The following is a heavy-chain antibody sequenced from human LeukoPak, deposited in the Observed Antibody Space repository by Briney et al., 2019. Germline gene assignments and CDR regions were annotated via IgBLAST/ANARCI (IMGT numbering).Heavy chain of an antibody. CDR1: GGSFSGYY. J-gene: IGHJ6*02. V-gene: IGHV4-34*01. CDR3: ARDGSYRYCSSTSCYGYYYYGMDV. D-gene: IGHD2-2*01. Sequence: PSETLSLTCAVYGGSFSGYYWSWIRQPPGKGLEWIGEINRSGSTNYNPSLKSRVTISVDTSKNQFSLKLSSVTAADTAVYYCARDGSYRYCSSTSCYGYYYYGMDVWGQGTTVTVSS. CDR2: INRSGST.